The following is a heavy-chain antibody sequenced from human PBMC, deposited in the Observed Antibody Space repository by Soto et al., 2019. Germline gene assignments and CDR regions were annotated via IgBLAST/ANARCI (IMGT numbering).Heavy chain of an antibody. D-gene: IGHD3-22*01. V-gene: IGHV4-30-4*01. CDR1: GGSISSGDYY. CDR3: ARGSSSSGYSFYYYYGMDV. J-gene: IGHJ6*02. CDR2: IYYSGST. Sequence: QVQLQESGPGLVKPSQTLSLTCTVSGGSISSGDYYWSWIRQPPGKGLEWIGYIYYSGSTYYNPSLTSRVTTSVDTSRNQFSLKLSSVTAADTAVYYCARGSSSSGYSFYYYYGMDVWGQGTTVTVSS.